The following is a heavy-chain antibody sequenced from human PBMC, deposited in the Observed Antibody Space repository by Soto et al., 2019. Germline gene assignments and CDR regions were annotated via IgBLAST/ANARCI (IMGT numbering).Heavy chain of an antibody. J-gene: IGHJ4*02. CDR3: ARHNYGSGSTYFDY. Sequence: QVQLQESGPGLVKPSETLSLTCTVSGGSISSYYWSWIRQPPGKGLEWIGYIYYSGSTNYNPSLKSRATIYVDTSKNQFSLKLNSMTAADTAVYYCARHNYGSGSTYFDYWGQGTLVTVSS. CDR2: IYYSGST. V-gene: IGHV4-59*08. CDR1: GGSISSYY. D-gene: IGHD3-10*01.